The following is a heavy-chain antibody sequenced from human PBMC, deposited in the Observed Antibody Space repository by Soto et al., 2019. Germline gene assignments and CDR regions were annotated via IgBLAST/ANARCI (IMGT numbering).Heavy chain of an antibody. J-gene: IGHJ4*02. D-gene: IGHD5-12*01. Sequence: PWETLSLTCTVSGGSVSSGSYYWSWIRQPPGKGLEWIGYIYYSGSTNYNPSLKSRVTISVDTSKNQFSLKLSSVTAADTAVYYCAYGFRDGYNYHYFDYWGQGTLVTVSS. CDR1: GGSVSSGSYY. CDR2: IYYSGST. V-gene: IGHV4-61*01. CDR3: AYGFRDGYNYHYFDY.